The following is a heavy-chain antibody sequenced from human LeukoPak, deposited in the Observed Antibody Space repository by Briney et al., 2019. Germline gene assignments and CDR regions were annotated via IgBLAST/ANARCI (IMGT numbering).Heavy chain of an antibody. CDR1: GGSISSGGYY. Sequence: SETLSLTCTVSGGSISSGGYYWSWIRQHPGKGLEWIGYIYYSGSTYYNPSLKSRVTISVDTSKNQFSLKLSSVTAADTAVYYCARDSSGGVQLSVDPWGQGILVTVSS. CDR2: IYYSGST. V-gene: IGHV4-31*03. D-gene: IGHD5-18*01. CDR3: ARDSSGGVQLSVDP. J-gene: IGHJ5*02.